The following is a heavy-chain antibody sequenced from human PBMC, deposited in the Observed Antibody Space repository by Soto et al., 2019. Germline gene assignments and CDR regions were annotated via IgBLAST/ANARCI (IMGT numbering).Heavy chain of an antibody. CDR2: INSDGSST. CDR1: GFTFSSYW. Sequence: GGSLRLSCAASGFTFSSYWMHWVRQAPRKGLVWVSRINSDGSSTSHADSVKGRFTISRDNAKNTLYLQMNSLRAEDTAVYYCARLYSGSSGFAYWGQGTLVTVSS. V-gene: IGHV3-74*01. J-gene: IGHJ4*02. CDR3: ARLYSGSSGFAY. D-gene: IGHD6-6*01.